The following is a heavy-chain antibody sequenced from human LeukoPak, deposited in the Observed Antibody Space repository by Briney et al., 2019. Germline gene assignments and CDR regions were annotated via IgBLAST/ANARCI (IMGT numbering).Heavy chain of an antibody. J-gene: IGHJ4*02. CDR3: ARLARGLFDY. D-gene: IGHD3-10*01. CDR1: GFTFSSYS. CDR2: ISSSSSAI. Sequence: GGSLRLSCAASGFTFSSYSMNWVRQAPGKGLEWVSYISSSSSAIYYADSVKGRFTISRDNAKNSLYLQMNSLRAGDTAVYYCARLARGLFDYWGQGTLVTVSS. V-gene: IGHV3-48*01.